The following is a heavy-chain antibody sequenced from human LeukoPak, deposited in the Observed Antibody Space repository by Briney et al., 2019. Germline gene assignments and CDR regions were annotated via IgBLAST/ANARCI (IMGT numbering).Heavy chain of an antibody. D-gene: IGHD1-26*01. Sequence: GGSLRLPCAASGFTFSSYWMHWVRQAPGKGLVWVSRINTDGSSTSYADSVKGRFTISRDNAKNTLYLQMNSLRAEDTAVYYCARSEWELLGDYWGQGTLVTVSS. J-gene: IGHJ4*02. CDR3: ARSEWELLGDY. CDR2: INTDGSST. CDR1: GFTFSSYW. V-gene: IGHV3-74*01.